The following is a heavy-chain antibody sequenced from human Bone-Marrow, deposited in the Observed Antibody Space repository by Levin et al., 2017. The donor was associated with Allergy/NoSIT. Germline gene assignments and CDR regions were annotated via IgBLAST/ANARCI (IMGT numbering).Heavy chain of an antibody. V-gene: IGHV1-46*01. J-gene: IGHJ3*01. CDR1: GYTFTAYY. CDR2: IDPRVGTT. Sequence: PGGSLRLSCKASGYTFTAYYMHWVRQAPGQGPEWMGIIDPRVGTTTYAQKFQGRVTMTTDTSSSTVYMQLNSLRSEDTAIYYCAKVQLGVARLFAFDVWGQGTKVTVSS. D-gene: IGHD7-27*01. CDR3: AKVQLGVARLFAFDV.